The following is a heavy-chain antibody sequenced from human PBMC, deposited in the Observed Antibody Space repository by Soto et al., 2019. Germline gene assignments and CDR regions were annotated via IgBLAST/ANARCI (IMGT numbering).Heavy chain of an antibody. CDR3: ARAPMAYSSSWYGGGEYNWFDP. CDR2: ISAYNGNT. Sequence: ASVKVSCKASGYTFTSYGISWVRQAPGQGLEWMGWISAYNGNTNYAQKLQGRVTMTTDTSTCTAYMELRSLRSDDTAVYYCARAPMAYSSSWYGGGEYNWFDPWGQGTLVTVSS. CDR1: GYTFTSYG. J-gene: IGHJ5*02. D-gene: IGHD6-13*01. V-gene: IGHV1-18*01.